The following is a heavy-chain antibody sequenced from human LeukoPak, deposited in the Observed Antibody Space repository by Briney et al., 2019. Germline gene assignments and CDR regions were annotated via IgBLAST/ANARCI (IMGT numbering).Heavy chain of an antibody. CDR1: GDSISSGSYY. CDR2: KYTSGST. J-gene: IGHJ6*02. Sequence: SQTLSLNCTVSGDSISSGSYYRSWIRQPAGEVLQLIGRKYTSGSTKYNPSLKSRVTISVDTSKNQLFLKLNSVPAADTAVYYCAREWYGDYGLKFFCCGMYVWGQGATVTVSS. D-gene: IGHD4-17*01. CDR3: AREWYGDYGLKFFCCGMYV. V-gene: IGHV4-61*02.